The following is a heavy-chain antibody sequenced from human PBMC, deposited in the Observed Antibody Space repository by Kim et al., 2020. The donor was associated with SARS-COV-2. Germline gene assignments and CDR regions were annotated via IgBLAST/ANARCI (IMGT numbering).Heavy chain of an antibody. CDR3: ARTQYGGYG. J-gene: IGHJ4*02. CDR1: GFTFSTYW. CDR2: INQGGTEK. V-gene: IGHV3-7*01. D-gene: IGHD4-17*01. Sequence: GGSLRLSCAASGFTFSTYWMTWVRQAPGKGLEWVANINQGGTEKYYVDSVKGRFTISRDNANNSLFVDVNSLRVEDTAVYYCARTQYGGYGWGQGTVDT.